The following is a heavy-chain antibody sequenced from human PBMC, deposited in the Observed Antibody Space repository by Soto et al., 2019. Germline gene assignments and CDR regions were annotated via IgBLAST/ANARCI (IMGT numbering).Heavy chain of an antibody. V-gene: IGHV4-59*01. CDR3: ARGIKYGDYSRWFDP. D-gene: IGHD4-17*01. J-gene: IGHJ5*02. CDR1: GGSISSYY. Sequence: SETLSLTCTVSGGSISSYYWNWIRQPPGKGLEWIGYIYYSGSTNYNPSLKSRVTMTRDTSMSTAYMELSSLRSEDTAVYYCARGIKYGDYSRWFDPWGPGTLVTVSS. CDR2: IYYSGST.